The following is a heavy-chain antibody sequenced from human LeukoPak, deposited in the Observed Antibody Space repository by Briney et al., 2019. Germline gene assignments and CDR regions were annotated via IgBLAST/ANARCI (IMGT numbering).Heavy chain of an antibody. CDR2: ISVGGNYI. V-gene: IGHV3-21*06. CDR1: GFTFSSYN. Sequence: SGGSLRLSCAASGFTFSSYNFNWVCQAPGKGLQWVSSISVGGNYIYYADSVKGRITISRDNTKNIMFLQMNSLRSDDTALYYCARLRVASHSFDSWGQGTLVSVSS. J-gene: IGHJ4*02. CDR3: ARLRVASHSFDS.